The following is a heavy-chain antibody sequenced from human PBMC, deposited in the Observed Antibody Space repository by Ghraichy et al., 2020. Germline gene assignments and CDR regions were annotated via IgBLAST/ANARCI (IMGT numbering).Heavy chain of an antibody. CDR1: GFTFRNYE. CDR3: ARKCSSTSCGYDHGMDV. CDR2: ISSSGSTV. Sequence: RGSLRLSCAASGFTFRNYEVNWVRQAPGKGLEWVSYISSSGSTVYYADSVKGRFTLSRDNAKNSVSLQMSSLRAEDTAIYYCARKCSSTSCGYDHGMDVWGHGTTVTVSS. J-gene: IGHJ6*02. D-gene: IGHD2-2*01. V-gene: IGHV3-48*03.